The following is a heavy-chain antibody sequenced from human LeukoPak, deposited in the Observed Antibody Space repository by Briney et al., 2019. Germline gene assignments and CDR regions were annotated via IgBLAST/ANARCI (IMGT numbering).Heavy chain of an antibody. Sequence: PGGSLRLSCAASGFTFSSYWMSWVRQAPGKGLEWVANIKQDGSEKYYVDSVKGRFTISRDNAKNSLYLQMNSLRAEDTAVYYCARDWIYHSSSWYGDYWGQGTPVTVSS. CDR2: IKQDGSEK. J-gene: IGHJ4*02. V-gene: IGHV3-7*01. D-gene: IGHD6-13*01. CDR1: GFTFSSYW. CDR3: ARDWIYHSSSWYGDY.